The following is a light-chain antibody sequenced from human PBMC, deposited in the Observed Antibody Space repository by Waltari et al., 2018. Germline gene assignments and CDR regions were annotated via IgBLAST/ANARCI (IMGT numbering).Light chain of an antibody. CDR2: AAS. CDR1: QRIGKY. CDR3: QNHERLPAT. J-gene: IGKJ1*01. V-gene: IGKV3-20*01. Sequence: EVVLTQSPGTLSLSPGASATLSCRASQRIGKYLVWYQQRPGQAPRLIMYAASTRATGIPDRFSGSGYGTDFSLTISRLEPEDFAVYYCQNHERLPATFGQGTKVEIK.